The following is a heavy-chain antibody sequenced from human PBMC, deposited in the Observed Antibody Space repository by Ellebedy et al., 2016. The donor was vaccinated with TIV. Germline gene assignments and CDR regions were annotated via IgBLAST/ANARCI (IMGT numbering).Heavy chain of an antibody. D-gene: IGHD4-17*01. CDR1: GGTFSSDA. CDR3: TTAPGSHGDQQFDP. CDR2: IKADNGDT. V-gene: IGHV1-18*01. Sequence: ASVKVSCKASGGTFSSDAISWVRQAPGQGPEWMGWIKADNGDTYYSQRFQGRVTLTTDTSTSTAYMELKSLTSDDTAVYYCTTAPGSHGDQQFDPWGQGTLVIVSS. J-gene: IGHJ5*02.